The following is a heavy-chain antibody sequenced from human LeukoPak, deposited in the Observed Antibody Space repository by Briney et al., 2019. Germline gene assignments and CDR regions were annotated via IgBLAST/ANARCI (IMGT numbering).Heavy chain of an antibody. Sequence: SETLSLTCAVHGGSFSGYYWSWIRQPPGKGLEWIGEINHTGSTNYNPSLKSRVTISVDTSKNQFSLKLTSVTAADTAVYYCAILNYGDSDRYFEYWGQGTLVTVSS. J-gene: IGHJ4*02. D-gene: IGHD4-17*01. CDR2: INHTGST. V-gene: IGHV4-34*01. CDR3: AILNYGDSDRYFEY. CDR1: GGSFSGYY.